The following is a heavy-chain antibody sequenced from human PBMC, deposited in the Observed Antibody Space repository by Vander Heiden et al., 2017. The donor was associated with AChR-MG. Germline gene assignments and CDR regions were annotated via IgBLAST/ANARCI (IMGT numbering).Heavy chain of an antibody. CDR1: GFTFSSYA. CDR3: ARDRAPDAFDI. V-gene: IGHV3-30-3*01. D-gene: IGHD3-10*01. CDR2: ISYDGSNK. J-gene: IGHJ3*02. Sequence: QVQLVESGGGVVQPGRSLRRSCAASGFTFSSYAMHWVRQAPGKGLEWVAVISYDGSNKYYADSVKGRFTISRDNSKNTLYLQMNSLRAEDTAVYYCARDRAPDAFDIWGQGTMVTVSS.